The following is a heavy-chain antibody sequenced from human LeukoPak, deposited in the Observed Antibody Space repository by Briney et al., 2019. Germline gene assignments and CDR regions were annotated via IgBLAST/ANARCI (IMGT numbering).Heavy chain of an antibody. CDR3: ARHSGTLVGANEVNNWFDP. CDR2: IYYSGST. J-gene: IGHJ5*02. Sequence: KPSETLSLTCTVSGGSISSSSYYWGWIRQPPGKGLEWIGSIYYSGSTYYNPSLKSRVTISVDTSKNQFSLKLSSVTAADTAVYYCARHSGTLVGANEVNNWFDPWGQGTLVTVSS. V-gene: IGHV4-39*01. CDR1: GGSISSSSYY. D-gene: IGHD1-26*01.